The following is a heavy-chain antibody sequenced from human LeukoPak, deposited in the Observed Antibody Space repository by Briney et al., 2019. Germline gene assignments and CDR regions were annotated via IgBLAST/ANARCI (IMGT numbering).Heavy chain of an antibody. Sequence: PGGSLRLSCAASGFTFSSHAMHWVRQAPGKGLEWVSYISNSGSTIYYADSVKGRFTISRDNAKNSLYLQMNSLRAEDTAVYYCARAPAGWELLFDYWGQGTPVTVSS. D-gene: IGHD1-26*01. CDR3: ARAPAGWELLFDY. V-gene: IGHV3-48*03. CDR1: GFTFSSHA. J-gene: IGHJ4*02. CDR2: ISNSGSTI.